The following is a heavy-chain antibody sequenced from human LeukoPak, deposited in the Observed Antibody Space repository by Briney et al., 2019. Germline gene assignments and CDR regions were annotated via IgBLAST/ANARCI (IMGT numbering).Heavy chain of an antibody. D-gene: IGHD6-19*01. Sequence: GGSLRLSCAASGFTFSDYYMSWIRQAPGKGLEWVSYISRSSTYTNYADSVKGRFSISRDNAKNSLYLQMNSLRAEDTAVYYCAKVVAGRYQDYRGQGTLVSVSS. CDR3: AKVVAGRYQDY. CDR2: ISRSSTYT. CDR1: GFTFSDYY. V-gene: IGHV3-11*05. J-gene: IGHJ4*02.